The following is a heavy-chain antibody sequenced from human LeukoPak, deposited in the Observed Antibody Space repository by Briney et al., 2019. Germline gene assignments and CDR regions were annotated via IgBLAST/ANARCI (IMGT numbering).Heavy chain of an antibody. CDR2: IYPGDSDT. D-gene: IGHD3-9*01. CDR3: AKAPTPTGFYMHY. J-gene: IGHJ4*02. CDR1: GYSFTSYW. V-gene: IGHV5-51*01. Sequence: GESLKISCKGSGYSFTSYWIGWVRQMPGKGLEWMGIIYPGDSDTRYSPSFQGQVTISADKFISTAYLQWSSLKASDTALYYCAKAPTPTGFYMHYWGQGALVTVSS.